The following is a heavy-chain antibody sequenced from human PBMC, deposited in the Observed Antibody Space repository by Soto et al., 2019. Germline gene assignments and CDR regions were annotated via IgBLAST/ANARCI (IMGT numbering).Heavy chain of an antibody. J-gene: IGHJ4*02. CDR1: GFTFSSYW. CDR2: INSDGSST. CDR3: ARDPRPYSGSDPLDY. D-gene: IGHD5-12*01. Sequence: EVQLVESGGGLVQPGGSLRLSCAASGFTFSSYWMHWVRQAPGKGLVWVSRINSDGSSTSYADSVKGRSTISRDNAKKPLYLQMTSLRAEDTAVYYCARDPRPYSGSDPLDYWGQGTLVTVSS. V-gene: IGHV3-74*01.